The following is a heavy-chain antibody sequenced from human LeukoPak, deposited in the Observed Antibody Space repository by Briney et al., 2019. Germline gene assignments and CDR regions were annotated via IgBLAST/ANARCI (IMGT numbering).Heavy chain of an antibody. CDR1: GYIFTNYD. CDR2: MNPNSGNT. D-gene: IGHD3-10*01. Sequence: EASVKVSCRASGYIFTNYDINWVRQATGQWLEWMGWMNPNSGNTGYAQRFQGRVAITRNTSISTAYMELSSLRSDDTAVYYCARRITMARGGSWFDPWGQGTLVTVSS. CDR3: ARRITMARGGSWFDP. J-gene: IGHJ5*02. V-gene: IGHV1-8*03.